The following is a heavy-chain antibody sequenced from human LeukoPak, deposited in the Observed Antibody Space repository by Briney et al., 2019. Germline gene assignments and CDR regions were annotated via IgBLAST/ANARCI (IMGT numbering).Heavy chain of an antibody. Sequence: PGGSLRLSCAASGFTFSSHGMNWVRQAPGKGLEWVSGIIPSGHTTYYADSVKGRFTISRDNSKNTLYLQMNSLRPEDTAVYYCARSRRRELLGTYFDYWGQGTLVTVSS. V-gene: IGHV3-23*01. D-gene: IGHD1-26*01. CDR3: ARSRRRELLGTYFDY. CDR1: GFTFSSHG. J-gene: IGHJ4*02. CDR2: IIPSGHTT.